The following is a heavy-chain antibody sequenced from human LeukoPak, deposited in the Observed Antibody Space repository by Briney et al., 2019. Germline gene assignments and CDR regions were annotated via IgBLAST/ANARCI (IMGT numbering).Heavy chain of an antibody. CDR1: SGSTRSYY. J-gene: IGHJ4*02. V-gene: IGHV4-4*07. CDR2: IYTTGTT. Sequence: SETLSLTCSVSSGSTRSYYWGWVRQPPGKGLEWIGRIYTTGTTQYNPSLKSRVTMSVDTSTNQFSLNLRSMTAADTAVYYCGRQGYTSSYYFFDFWSQGTLVAVS. CDR3: GRQGYTSSYYFFDF. D-gene: IGHD1-26*01.